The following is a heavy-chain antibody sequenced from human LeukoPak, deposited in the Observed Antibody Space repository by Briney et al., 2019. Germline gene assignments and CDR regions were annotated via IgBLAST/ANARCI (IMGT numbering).Heavy chain of an antibody. V-gene: IGHV3-23*01. CDR3: ASVVVVPAATDY. CDR2: ISGSGGST. J-gene: IGHJ4*02. CDR1: GFTFSSYA. D-gene: IGHD2-2*01. Sequence: GSLRLSCAASGFTFSSYAMSWVRQAPGKGLEWVSAISGSGGSTYYADSVKGRFTISRDNSKNTLYLQMNSLRAEDTAVYYCASVVVVPAATDYWGQGTLVTVSS.